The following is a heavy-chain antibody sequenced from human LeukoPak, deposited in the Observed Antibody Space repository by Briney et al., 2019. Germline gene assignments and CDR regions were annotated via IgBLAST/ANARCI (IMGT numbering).Heavy chain of an antibody. CDR2: TVSEIDGGTT. V-gene: IGHV3-15*04. CDR1: GFTFNYAW. Sequence: GGSLRLSCAASGFTFNYAWMSWVRKVPGKGLEWVGQTVSEIDGGTTNYATPVKGRFTISRDDSKNTLYLQMNSLKTEDTAVYYCSGYLNYWGQGTLVTVSS. D-gene: IGHD3-22*01. J-gene: IGHJ4*02. CDR3: SGYLNY.